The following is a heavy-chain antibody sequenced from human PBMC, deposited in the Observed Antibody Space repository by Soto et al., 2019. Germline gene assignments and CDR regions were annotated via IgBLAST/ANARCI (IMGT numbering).Heavy chain of an antibody. J-gene: IGHJ5*02. CDR2: IYYSGST. V-gene: IGHV4-30-4*01. CDR1: GGSISSGDYY. D-gene: IGHD1-26*01. Sequence: SETLSLTCTVSGGSISSGDYYWSWIRQPPGKGLEWIGYIYYSGSTYYNPSLKSRVTISVDTSKNQFSLKLSSVTAADTAVYYCARSDRARDIVGDNWFDPWGQGTLVTVSS. CDR3: ARSDRARDIVGDNWFDP.